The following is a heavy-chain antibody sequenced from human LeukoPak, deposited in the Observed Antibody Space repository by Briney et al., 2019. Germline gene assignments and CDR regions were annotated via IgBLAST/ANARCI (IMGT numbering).Heavy chain of an antibody. CDR3: AKHYYDSSGYYYLDYFDY. J-gene: IGHJ4*02. V-gene: IGHV3-23*01. CDR2: ISGSGGST. D-gene: IGHD3-22*01. Sequence: GGSLRLSCAASGFTFSSYAMSWVRQAPGKGLEWVSAISGSGGSTYYADSVKGRFTFANDNSNNTMYLQMNSLRAEDTAVYYCAKHYYDSSGYYYLDYFDYWGQGTLVTVSS. CDR1: GFTFSSYA.